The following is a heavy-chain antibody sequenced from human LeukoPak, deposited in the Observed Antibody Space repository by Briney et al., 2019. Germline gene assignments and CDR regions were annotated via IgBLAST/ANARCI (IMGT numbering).Heavy chain of an antibody. J-gene: IGHJ4*02. V-gene: IGHV3-23*01. Sequence: YPGGSLRLSRAASGFTFSSYGITWVRQAPGKGLEWVSTISATGGSTYYADSVKGRFTISRDNSKDTLYLQMNSLRAEDTAVYYCAKGGYSSGWRNYFDYWGQGTLVTVSS. CDR3: AKGGYSSGWRNYFDY. D-gene: IGHD6-19*01. CDR2: ISATGGST. CDR1: GFTFSSYG.